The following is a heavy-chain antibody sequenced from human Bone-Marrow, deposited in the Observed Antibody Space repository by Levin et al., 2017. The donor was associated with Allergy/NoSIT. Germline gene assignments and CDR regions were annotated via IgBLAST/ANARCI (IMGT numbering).Heavy chain of an antibody. CDR3: ARGGRWSFSYYFDY. Sequence: SETLSLTCAVDGGSFTGYFWTWIRQPPGKGLEWIGEINHSGSTKYNPSLTSRVTISVDTSKKEFSLNLSSVTAADTAVFYCARGGRWSFSYYFDYWGQGTRVTVSS. V-gene: IGHV4-34*01. CDR1: GGSFTGYF. D-gene: IGHD3-10*01. CDR2: INHSGST. J-gene: IGHJ4*02.